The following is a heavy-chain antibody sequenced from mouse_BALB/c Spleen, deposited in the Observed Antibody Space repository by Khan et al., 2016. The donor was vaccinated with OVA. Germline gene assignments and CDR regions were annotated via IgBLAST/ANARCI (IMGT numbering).Heavy chain of an antibody. J-gene: IGHJ3*01. V-gene: IGHV5-9-3*01. Sequence: EVQLQESGGGLVEPGGSLKLSCAASGFTFSSFVMSWVRQTPEKRLEWVATISSAATYTYYPDSIKGRFTISRDNAKNTLYLHMNSLRSDDTANYYCTNGNYGWFAYWGLGTLVTVST. D-gene: IGHD2-1*01. CDR1: GFTFSSFV. CDR3: TNGNYGWFAY. CDR2: ISSAATYT.